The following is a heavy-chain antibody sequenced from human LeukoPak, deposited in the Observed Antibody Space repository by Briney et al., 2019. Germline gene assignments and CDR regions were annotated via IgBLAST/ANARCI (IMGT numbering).Heavy chain of an antibody. CDR1: GFNLDDYG. J-gene: IGHJ6*03. D-gene: IGHD3-10*01. CDR2: INWNGGST. V-gene: IGHV3-20*04. CDR3: ARGYYYGSGISYMDV. Sequence: PGGSLRLSCVASGFNLDDYGMSWVRQAPGKGLEWASGINWNGGSTAYADSVKGRFTISRDNAKNSLYLQMNSLRAEDTALYYCARGYYYGSGISYMDVRGKGTTVTVSS.